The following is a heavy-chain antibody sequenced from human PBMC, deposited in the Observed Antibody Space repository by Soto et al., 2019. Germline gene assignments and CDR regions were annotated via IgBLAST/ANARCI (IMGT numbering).Heavy chain of an antibody. CDR3: ARDNGYNDC. CDR2: ISTYSGNT. Sequence: QLVQSGAEVKKPGASVKVSCKASGYTFNNYGVIWVRQAPGQGLEWMGWISTYSGNTNYAQKFQGRVTMTTDPSTTTTSMEPGSIRSDDMAAYYCARDNGYNDCWGQGTLVTVSS. V-gene: IGHV1-18*03. J-gene: IGHJ4*02. D-gene: IGHD5-12*01. CDR1: GYTFNNYG.